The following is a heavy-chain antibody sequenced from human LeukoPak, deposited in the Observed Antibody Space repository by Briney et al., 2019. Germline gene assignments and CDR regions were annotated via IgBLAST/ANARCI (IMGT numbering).Heavy chain of an antibody. V-gene: IGHV4-34*01. CDR3: ARYSSSPPGGFDY. D-gene: IGHD6-6*01. CDR2: INHSGST. CDR1: GGSFSGYY. Sequence: PSETLSLTGAVYGGSFSGYYWSWIRQPPGKGLEWIGEINHSGSTNYNPSLKSRVTISVDTSKNQFSLKLSSVTAADTAVYYCARYSSSPPGGFDYWGQGTLVTVSS. J-gene: IGHJ4*02.